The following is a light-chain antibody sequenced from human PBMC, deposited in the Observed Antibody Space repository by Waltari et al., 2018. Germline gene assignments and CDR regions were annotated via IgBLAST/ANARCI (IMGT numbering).Light chain of an antibody. CDR2: EGS. CDR1: SSDVGSYNL. V-gene: IGLV2-23*03. Sequence: QSALTQPASVSGSPGQSITISCTGTSSDVGSYNLVSWYQQHPGKAPKLMIYEGSKRPSGVSNRFSGSQSVNTASLTIAGLQAEDEADYYCCSYAGSSTFVVFGGGTKLTVL. J-gene: IGLJ2*01. CDR3: CSYAGSSTFVV.